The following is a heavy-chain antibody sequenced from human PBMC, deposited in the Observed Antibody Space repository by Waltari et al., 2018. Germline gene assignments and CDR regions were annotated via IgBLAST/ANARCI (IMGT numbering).Heavy chain of an antibody. V-gene: IGHV4-39*01. Sequence: QLQLQESGPGLVKPSETLSLTCTVSGGSLSRSSYYLGWIRQPPGKGLEWIGSIYYSGSTYYNPSLKSRVTISVDTSKNQFSLKLSSVTAADTAVYYCASTVYYDSSGWTYYFDYWGQGTLVTVSS. CDR1: GGSLSRSSYY. J-gene: IGHJ4*02. D-gene: IGHD3-22*01. CDR3: ASTVYYDSSGWTYYFDY. CDR2: IYYSGST.